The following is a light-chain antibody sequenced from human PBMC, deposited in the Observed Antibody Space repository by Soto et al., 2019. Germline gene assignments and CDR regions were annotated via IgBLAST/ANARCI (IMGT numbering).Light chain of an antibody. V-gene: IGLV2-8*01. J-gene: IGLJ2*01. CDR1: SSDFGGYNY. CDR3: SAYAGSNNLV. CDR2: EVS. Sequence: QSALTQPPSASGSPGQSVTISCTGTSSDFGGYNYVSWYQQHPGKAPKLMVYEVSKRPSGVPDSFSGSQSGNTASLTVTGLLAEDEADYYCSAYAGSNNLVFGGGTKLTVL.